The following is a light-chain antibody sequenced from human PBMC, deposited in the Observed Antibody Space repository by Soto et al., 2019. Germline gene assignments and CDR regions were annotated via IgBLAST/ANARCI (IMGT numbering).Light chain of an antibody. V-gene: IGKV1-39*01. Sequence: DIQMTQSPSSLSTSVGDRVTITCRASQSISDSLNWYQRKPGKAPRLLIYAASTLQSGVPPRFSGSGSGTDFTLTISSLQPEDFATYYCQQSYTTPLFTFGPGTKVDIK. CDR3: QQSYTTPLFT. CDR2: AAS. CDR1: QSISDS. J-gene: IGKJ3*01.